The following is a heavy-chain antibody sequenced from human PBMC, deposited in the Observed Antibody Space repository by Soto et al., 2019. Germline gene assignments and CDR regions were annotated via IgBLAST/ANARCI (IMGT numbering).Heavy chain of an antibody. CDR2: MNPNSGNT. D-gene: IGHD1-7*01. V-gene: IGHV1-8*01. J-gene: IGHJ6*03. CDR1: GYTFTSYD. Sequence: ASVKVSCKASGYTFTSYDINWVRQATGQGLEWMGWMNPNSGNTGYAQKFQGRVTMTRNTSISTAYMELSSLRSEDTAVYYCVCSPYNWNYTSLNYYYYYMDVWGKGTTVTVSS. CDR3: VCSPYNWNYTSLNYYYYYMDV.